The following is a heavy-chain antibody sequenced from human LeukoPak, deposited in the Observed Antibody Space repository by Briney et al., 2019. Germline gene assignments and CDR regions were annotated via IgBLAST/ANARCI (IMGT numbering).Heavy chain of an antibody. Sequence: GGSLRLSCAASGFTFSSYAMSWVRQAPGKGLEWVSAISGSGGSTFYADSMKGRFTISRDNAKSSLYLQMSSLRAEDTAVYYCAREPGNNGDLDYWGQGTLVTVSS. CDR1: GFTFSSYA. CDR2: ISGSGGST. D-gene: IGHD4-17*01. V-gene: IGHV3-23*01. J-gene: IGHJ4*02. CDR3: AREPGNNGDLDY.